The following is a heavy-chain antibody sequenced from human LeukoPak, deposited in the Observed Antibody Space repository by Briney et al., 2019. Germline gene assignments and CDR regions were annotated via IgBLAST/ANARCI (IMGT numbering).Heavy chain of an antibody. CDR2: IYPDDSDT. D-gene: IGHD6-13*01. Sequence: GESLKISCKSSGYSFTTYWIGWVRQMPGKGLECMGIIYPDDSDTRYSPSFQGQVTISVDKSISTAYLQWSSLKASDTAMYYCAKLGAYSSSWYGFFDYWGQGTQVIVSS. CDR3: AKLGAYSSSWYGFFDY. J-gene: IGHJ4*02. CDR1: GYSFTTYW. V-gene: IGHV5-51*01.